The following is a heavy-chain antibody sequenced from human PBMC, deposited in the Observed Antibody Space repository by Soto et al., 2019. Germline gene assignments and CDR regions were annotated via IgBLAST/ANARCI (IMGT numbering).Heavy chain of an antibody. J-gene: IGHJ4*02. V-gene: IGHV3-7*05. Sequence: GGSLRLSCAASGFTFSSYWMSWVRQAPGKGLEWVANIKQDGSEKYYVDSVKGRFTISRDNAKNSLYLQMNSLRAEDTAVYYCARGWYYDFWSGDFDYWGQGTLVTVSS. CDR1: GFTFSSYW. CDR2: IKQDGSEK. D-gene: IGHD3-3*01. CDR3: ARGWYYDFWSGDFDY.